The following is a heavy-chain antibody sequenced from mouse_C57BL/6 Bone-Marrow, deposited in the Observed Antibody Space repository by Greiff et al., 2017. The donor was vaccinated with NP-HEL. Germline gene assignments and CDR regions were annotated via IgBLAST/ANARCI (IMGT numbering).Heavy chain of an antibody. V-gene: IGHV1-64*01. CDR1: GYTFTSYW. J-gene: IGHJ3*01. CDR2: IHPNSGST. D-gene: IGHD2-3*01. Sequence: QVQLQQPGAELVKPGASVKLSCKASGYTFTSYWMHWVKQRPGQGLEWIGMIHPNSGSTNYNEKFKSKATLTVDKSSSTAYMQLSSLTSEDSAVYYCARLIYDGSPWFAYWGQGTLVTVSA. CDR3: ARLIYDGSPWFAY.